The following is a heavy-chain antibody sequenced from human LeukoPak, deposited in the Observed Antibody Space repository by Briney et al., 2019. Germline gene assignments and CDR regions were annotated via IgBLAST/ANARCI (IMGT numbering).Heavy chain of an antibody. V-gene: IGHV4-34*01. CDR2: INHSGST. J-gene: IGHJ3*02. D-gene: IGHD3-9*01. CDR3: ASSPLYYDILTGYYPYDAFDI. CDR1: GGSFSGYY. Sequence: PSETLSLTCAVYGGSFSGYYWSCIRHPPGKGLEWIGEINHSGSTNYNPSLKSRVTISVETSKHQYSLKLSSVTAADTAVYYCASSPLYYDILTGYYPYDAFDIWGQGTMVTVSS.